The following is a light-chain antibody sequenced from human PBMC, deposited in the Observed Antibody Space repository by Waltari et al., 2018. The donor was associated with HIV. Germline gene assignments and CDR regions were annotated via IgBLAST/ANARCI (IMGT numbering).Light chain of an antibody. CDR2: DVS. CDR1: SSDVGGYNY. V-gene: IGLV2-14*01. CDR3: SSYTSSSTWV. Sequence: QSALTQPASVSGSPGQPITISCTGTSSDVGGYNYVSWYQPHPGKAPKLMIYDVSIRPSGVSNRFSGSKSGNTASLTISGLQAEDEADYYCSSYTSSSTWVFGGGTKLTVL. J-gene: IGLJ3*02.